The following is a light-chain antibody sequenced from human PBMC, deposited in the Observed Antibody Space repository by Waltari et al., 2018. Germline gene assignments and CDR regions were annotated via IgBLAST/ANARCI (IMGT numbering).Light chain of an antibody. CDR1: SSDVGGYNH. CDR3: SSYAGSNNFVV. J-gene: IGLJ2*01. Sequence: QSALTQPPSASGSPGQAVTISCTGTSSDVGGYNHVSSYQQHPGKAPKLMIYEVSKRPSGVPDRFSGSKSGNTASLTVSGLQAEDEADYYCSSYAGSNNFVVFGGGTKLTVL. CDR2: EVS. V-gene: IGLV2-8*01.